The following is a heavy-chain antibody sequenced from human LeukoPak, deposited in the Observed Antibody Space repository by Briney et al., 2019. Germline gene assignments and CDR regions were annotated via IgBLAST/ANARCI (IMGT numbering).Heavy chain of an antibody. Sequence: GGSLRLSCAASGFTLSSFGMHWVRQAPGKGLEWVAVIWYDGSNKYYADSVKGRFTVSRDNSKNTLYLQMNSLRAEDTAVYYCARELPPVVTYYFDYWGQGTLVTVSS. CDR2: IWYDGSNK. J-gene: IGHJ4*02. V-gene: IGHV3-33*01. CDR1: GFTLSSFG. CDR3: ARELPPVVTYYFDY. D-gene: IGHD3-22*01.